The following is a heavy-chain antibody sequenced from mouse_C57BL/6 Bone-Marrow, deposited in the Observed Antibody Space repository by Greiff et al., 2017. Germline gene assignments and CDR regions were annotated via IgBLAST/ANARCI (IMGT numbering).Heavy chain of an antibody. CDR3: ARSRLLDY. CDR2: INPNNGGT. V-gene: IGHV1-26*01. CDR1: GYTFTDYY. Sequence: VHVKQSGPELVKPGASVKISCKASGYTFTDYYMNWVKQSHGKSLEWIGDINPNNGGTSYNQKFKGKATLTVDKSSSTAYMELRSLTSEDSAVYYCARSRLLDYWGQGTSGTVSS. J-gene: IGHJ4*01.